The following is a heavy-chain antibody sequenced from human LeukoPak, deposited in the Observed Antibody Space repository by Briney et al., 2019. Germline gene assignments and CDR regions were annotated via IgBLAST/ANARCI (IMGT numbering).Heavy chain of an antibody. CDR3: ARVGPNSSSWYHIGLFYYYYYGMDV. CDR1: GYTFTSYD. Sequence: ASVEVSCKASGYTFTSYDINWVRQATGQGLEWMGWMNPNSGNTGYAQKFQGRVTMTRNTSISTAYMELSSLRSEDTAVYYCARVGPNSSSWYHIGLFYYYYYGMDVWGQGTTVTVSS. V-gene: IGHV1-8*01. CDR2: MNPNSGNT. J-gene: IGHJ6*02. D-gene: IGHD6-13*01.